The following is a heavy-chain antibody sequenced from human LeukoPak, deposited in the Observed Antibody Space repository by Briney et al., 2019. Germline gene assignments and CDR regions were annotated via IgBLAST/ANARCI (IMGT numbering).Heavy chain of an antibody. CDR2: INWNGGST. D-gene: IGHD1-26*01. V-gene: IGHV3-20*04. CDR3: ARGYSGSYYLLDF. J-gene: IGHJ4*02. CDR1: GFTFNDYG. Sequence: RLSCAGSGFTFNDYGMSWVRQAPGKGLEWVSGINWNGGSTVYADSVKGRFTISRDNAKNSLYLQMNSLRAEDTALYYCARGYSGSYYLLDFWGQGTLVTVSS.